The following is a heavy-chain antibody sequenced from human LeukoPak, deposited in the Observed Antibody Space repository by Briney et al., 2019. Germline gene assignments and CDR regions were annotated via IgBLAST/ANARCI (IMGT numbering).Heavy chain of an antibody. CDR1: DGSFSGYY. J-gene: IGHJ4*02. CDR2: INHSGST. CDR3: ARGRSGYYYLYYFDY. D-gene: IGHD3-22*01. V-gene: IGHV4-34*01. Sequence: PSETLSLTCAVHDGSFSGYYWSWIRQPPGKGLEWIGEINHSGSTNYNPSLKSRVTISVDTPKNQFSLKLSSVTAADTAVYYCARGRSGYYYLYYFDYWGQGTLVTVSS.